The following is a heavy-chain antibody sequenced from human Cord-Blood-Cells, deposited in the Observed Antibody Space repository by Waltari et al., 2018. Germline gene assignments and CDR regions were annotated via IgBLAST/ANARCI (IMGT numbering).Heavy chain of an antibody. Sequence: EVQLVESGGGVVRPGGSLSTPCAALGLPFVDYGLSWVRQAPGKGLEWVSGINWNGGSTGYADSVKGRFTISRDNAKNSLYLQMNSLRAEDTALYHCARAQTDGYNDAFDIWGQGTMVTVSS. CDR1: GLPFVDYG. V-gene: IGHV3-20*01. CDR3: ARAQTDGYNDAFDI. CDR2: INWNGGST. D-gene: IGHD5-12*01. J-gene: IGHJ3*02.